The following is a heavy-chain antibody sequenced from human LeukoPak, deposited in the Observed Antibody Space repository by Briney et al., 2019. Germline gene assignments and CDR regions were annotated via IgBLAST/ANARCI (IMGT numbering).Heavy chain of an antibody. CDR3: VKGGRLQPDDY. CDR1: GFTFSSYS. D-gene: IGHD6-25*01. CDR2: ISSSSSYI. Sequence: PGGSLRLSCAASGFTFSSYSMTWVRQAPGKGLEWVSSISSSSSYIYYADSVKGRFTISRDNAKNSLYLQMNSLRAEDTAIYYCVKGGRLQPDDYWGQGTLVTVSS. V-gene: IGHV3-21*04. J-gene: IGHJ4*02.